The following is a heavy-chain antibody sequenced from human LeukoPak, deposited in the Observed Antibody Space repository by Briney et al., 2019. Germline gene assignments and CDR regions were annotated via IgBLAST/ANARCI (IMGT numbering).Heavy chain of an antibody. D-gene: IGHD2-15*01. CDR1: GYTFTGYY. CDR3: ARGLRYCSGGRCYFSPPYYYYMDV. CDR2: INPNSGGT. Sequence: GASVTVSCKASGYTFTGYYMHWVRQAPGQGLEWMGWINPNSGGTNYAQKFQGRVTMTRNTSISTAYMELSSLRSEDTAVYYCARGLRYCSGGRCYFSPPYYYYMDVWGKGTTVTISS. J-gene: IGHJ6*03. V-gene: IGHV1-2*02.